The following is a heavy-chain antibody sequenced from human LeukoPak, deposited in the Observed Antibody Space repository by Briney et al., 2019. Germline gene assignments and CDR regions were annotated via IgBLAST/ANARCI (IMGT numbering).Heavy chain of an antibody. Sequence: GGSLRLSCAASGFTFSSYAMSGVRQAPGKGLEWVSAISGSGGSTYYADSVKGRFTISRDNSKNTLYLQMNSLRAEDTAVYYCAKVYTDEDYGDYPTYYFDYWGQGTLVTVSS. CDR3: AKVYTDEDYGDYPTYYFDY. CDR1: GFTFSSYA. CDR2: ISGSGGST. J-gene: IGHJ4*02. V-gene: IGHV3-23*01. D-gene: IGHD4-17*01.